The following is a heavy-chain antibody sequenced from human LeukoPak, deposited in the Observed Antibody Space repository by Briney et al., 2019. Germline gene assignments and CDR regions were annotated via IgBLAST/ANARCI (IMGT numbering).Heavy chain of an antibody. CDR1: GFTFSSYA. Sequence: KSGGSLRLFCAASGFTFSSYAMSWVRQAPGKGLEWVSSISTTSTYIYYRYSVKGRFTISRDNARNSLYPQMNGLRAEDTAVYYCARADCFSSTCYLRSSWFDPWGQGTLVTVSS. J-gene: IGHJ5*02. D-gene: IGHD2-2*01. CDR2: ISTTSTYI. CDR3: ARADCFSSTCYLRSSWFDP. V-gene: IGHV3-21*01.